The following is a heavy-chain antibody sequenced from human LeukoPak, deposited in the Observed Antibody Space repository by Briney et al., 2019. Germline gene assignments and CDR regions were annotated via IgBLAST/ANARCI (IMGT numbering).Heavy chain of an antibody. V-gene: IGHV3-53*01. CDR2: IYSDGTT. J-gene: IGHJ4*02. CDR1: GFTVSSHY. Sequence: PGGSLRLSCAASGFTVSSHYMSWVRQAPRKGLDWVSVIYSDGTTYYADSVKGRFTISRDNSENTLSLQMNNLRGEDTAVYYCATRGSVTSRSDFDYWGQGTLVTVSS. CDR3: ATRGSVTSRSDFDY. D-gene: IGHD2-21*02.